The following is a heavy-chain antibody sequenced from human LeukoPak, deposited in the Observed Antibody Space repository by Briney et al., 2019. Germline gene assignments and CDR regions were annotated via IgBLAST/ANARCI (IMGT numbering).Heavy chain of an antibody. Sequence: SETLSLTCTVSGGSISTYYWTWIRQPPGKGLEWIGHIYYSGSTNYNPSLKSRVTISVDMSRNQFSLKLTSVTAADTALYYCARGTRGYGSGSYYYYGMDVWGQGTTVTVSS. CDR1: GGSISTYY. CDR3: ARGTRGYGSGSYYYYGMDV. J-gene: IGHJ6*02. V-gene: IGHV4-59*01. D-gene: IGHD3-10*01. CDR2: IYYSGST.